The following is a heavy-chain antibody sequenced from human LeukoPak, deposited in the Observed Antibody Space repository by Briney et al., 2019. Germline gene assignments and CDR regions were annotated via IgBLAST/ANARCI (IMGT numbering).Heavy chain of an antibody. V-gene: IGHV3-11*01. CDR2: ISSSGDTR. CDR3: ARDRSTPDY. D-gene: IGHD2-15*01. CDR1: GFTFSDYY. Sequence: GGSLRLSCTGSGFTFSDYYMSWIRQAPGRGLEWVSYISSSGDTRYYADSMKGRLTISRDNAKNSLYLQISSLRAEDTAIYYCARDRSTPDYWGQGTLVTVSS. J-gene: IGHJ4*02.